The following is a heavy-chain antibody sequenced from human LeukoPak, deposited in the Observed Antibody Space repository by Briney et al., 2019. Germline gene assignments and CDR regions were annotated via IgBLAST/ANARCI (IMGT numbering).Heavy chain of an antibody. D-gene: IGHD2-15*01. CDR2: IYYSGST. Sequence: SQTLSLTYTVSGGSISSGGYYWSWIRQHPGKGLEWIGYIYYSGSTYYNPSLKSRVTIPVDTSKNQFSLKLSSVTAADTAVYYCARAVVVVAATPYFQHWGQGTLVTVSS. CDR1: GGSISSGGYY. J-gene: IGHJ1*01. CDR3: ARAVVVVAATPYFQH. V-gene: IGHV4-31*03.